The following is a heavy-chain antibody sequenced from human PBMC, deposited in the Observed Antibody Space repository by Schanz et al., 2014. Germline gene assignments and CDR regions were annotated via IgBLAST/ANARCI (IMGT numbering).Heavy chain of an antibody. J-gene: IGHJ4*02. CDR2: IYHTGST. CDR1: GGSFSGYY. CDR3: ARVHHYDPSGWGYFDY. Sequence: QVQLQQWGAGLLKPSETLSLTCGVFGGSFSGYYWSWIRQPPGKGLEGIGEIYHTGSTNYNPSLKSRVTISVDTSKNQFSLKLSSVTAADTAVYYCARVHHYDPSGWGYFDYWGQGALVTVSS. V-gene: IGHV4-34*01. D-gene: IGHD3-22*01.